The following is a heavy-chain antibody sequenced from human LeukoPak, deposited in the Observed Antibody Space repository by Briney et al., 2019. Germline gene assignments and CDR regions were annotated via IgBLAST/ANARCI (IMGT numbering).Heavy chain of an antibody. CDR3: ARRSFDYYYMDV. V-gene: IGHV5-51*01. D-gene: IGHD2/OR15-2a*01. CDR1: GYTFTDYW. CDR2: IYPGDSDT. Sequence: GESLKTSCKGSGYTFTDYWIAWVRQMPGKGLEWMGIIYPGDSDTRYSPSFQGQVTISADKSISTAYLQWNSLKASDTAIYYCARRSFDYYYMDVWGKGTTVTVSS. J-gene: IGHJ6*03.